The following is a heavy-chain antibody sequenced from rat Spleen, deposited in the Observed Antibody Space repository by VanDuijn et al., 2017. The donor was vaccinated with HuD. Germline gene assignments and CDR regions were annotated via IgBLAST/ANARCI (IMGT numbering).Heavy chain of an antibody. CDR1: GFSLTSYH. V-gene: IGHV2-72*01. D-gene: IGHD1-4*01. Sequence: QVQLKESGPGLVQPSQTLSLTCTVSGFSLTSYHISWVRQPPGKSLVWMGTRWSGGGTSYNSAVQSRLSISRDTSKSQVFLKMNSLQPEDTGTYYCARLEGITSDWFAYWGQGTLVTVSS. J-gene: IGHJ3*01. CDR3: ARLEGITSDWFAY. CDR2: RWSGGGT.